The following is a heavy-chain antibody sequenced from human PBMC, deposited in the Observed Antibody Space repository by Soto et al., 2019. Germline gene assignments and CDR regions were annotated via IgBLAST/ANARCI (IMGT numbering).Heavy chain of an antibody. CDR1: GGTFSSYT. J-gene: IGHJ6*02. D-gene: IGHD3-10*01. CDR3: ARGPITMVRGVIISYGMDV. V-gene: IGHV1-69*02. Sequence: QVQLVQSGAEVKKPGSSVKVSCKASGGTFSSYTISWVRQAPGQGLEWMGRIIPILGIANYAQKFQGRVTITADKSTSTAYMGLSSLRAEDTAVYYCARGPITMVRGVIISYGMDVWGQGTTVTVSS. CDR2: IIPILGIA.